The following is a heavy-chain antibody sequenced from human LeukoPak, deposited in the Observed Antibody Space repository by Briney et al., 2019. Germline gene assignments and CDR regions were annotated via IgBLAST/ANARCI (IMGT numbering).Heavy chain of an antibody. Sequence: GGSLRLSCAAYGFTFNYHSMNWVRQAPGKGLEWISYISRSGDTIYYADSVKGRFTISRDNANNSLYLQMNSLRDEDTAVYFCARLLKYYYDSSGYGEDWYFDLWGRGTLVTVSS. V-gene: IGHV3-48*02. D-gene: IGHD3-22*01. J-gene: IGHJ2*01. CDR2: ISRSGDTI. CDR1: GFTFNYHS. CDR3: ARLLKYYYDSSGYGEDWYFDL.